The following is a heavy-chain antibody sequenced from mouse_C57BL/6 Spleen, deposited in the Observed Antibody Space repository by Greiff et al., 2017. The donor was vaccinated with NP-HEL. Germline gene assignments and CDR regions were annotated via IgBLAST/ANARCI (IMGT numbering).Heavy chain of an antibody. V-gene: IGHV1-61*01. CDR2: IYPSDSET. CDR3: ARERDGYYNYFDY. D-gene: IGHD2-3*01. CDR1: GYTFTSYW. Sequence: QVQLQQPGAELVRPGSSVKLSCKASGYTFTSYWMDWVKQRPGQGLEWIGNIYPSDSETHYNQKFKDKATLTVDKSSSTAYMQLSSLTSEDSAVYYCARERDGYYNYFDYWGQGTTLTVSS. J-gene: IGHJ2*01.